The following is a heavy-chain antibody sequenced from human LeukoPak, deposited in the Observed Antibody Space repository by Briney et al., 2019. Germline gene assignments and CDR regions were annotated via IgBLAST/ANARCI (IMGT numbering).Heavy chain of an antibody. V-gene: IGHV3-30-3*01. J-gene: IGHJ4*02. CDR2: ISYVGSNK. CDR3: ARARANILTTPFDY. CDR1: GFTFSSYA. Sequence: GRSLRLSCAASGFTFSSYAMHWVRQAPGKGLEWVAVISYVGSNKYYADSVKGRFTISRDNSKNTLYLQMNSLRAEDTAVYYCARARANILTTPFDYWGQETLVTVSS. D-gene: IGHD3-9*01.